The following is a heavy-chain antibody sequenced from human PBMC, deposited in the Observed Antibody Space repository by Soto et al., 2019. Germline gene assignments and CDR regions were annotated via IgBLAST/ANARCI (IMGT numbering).Heavy chain of an antibody. CDR1: GFSISSYG. J-gene: IGHJ4*02. CDR2: IFYDGNNR. V-gene: IGHV3-30-3*01. CDR3: AINRGPSNSFDNLFGDN. D-gene: IGHD3-16*01. Sequence: PGGSLRLSCAASGFSISSYGMHWSRQAPSKGLEGVALIFYDGNNRYYADSVRGRFTISKDNSESTLYLQLNSLRTEDTAVYDYAINRGPSNSFDNLFGDNWGQGILVTVAS.